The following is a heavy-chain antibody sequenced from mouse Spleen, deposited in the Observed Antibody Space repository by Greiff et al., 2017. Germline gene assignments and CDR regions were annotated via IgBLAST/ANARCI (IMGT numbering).Heavy chain of an antibody. CDR3: ARNLGRDY. CDR1: GFNFTDYY. D-gene: IGHD4-1*01. Sequence: EVQLQESGAELVKPGASVKLSCTASGFNFTDYYMHWVKQRTEQGLEWIGRIDPEDGETKYAQKFKGKATITADTSSNTAYLQLSSLTSEDTAVYYCARNLGRDYWGQGTTLTVSS. J-gene: IGHJ2*01. CDR2: IDPEDGET. V-gene: IGHV14-2*01.